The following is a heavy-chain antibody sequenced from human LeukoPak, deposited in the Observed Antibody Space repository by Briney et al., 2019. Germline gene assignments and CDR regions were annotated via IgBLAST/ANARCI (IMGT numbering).Heavy chain of an antibody. CDR3: ATDVRDEYSSGWYPIGY. Sequence: LPGGSLRLSCAASGFTFSSHWMNWVRQAPGKGLEWVANINQDGSEKYYVDSVKGRFTISRDNAKNSLYLLMNSLRAEDTAVYYCATDVRDEYSSGWYPIGYWGQGTLVTVSS. V-gene: IGHV3-7*01. CDR2: INQDGSEK. J-gene: IGHJ4*02. CDR1: GFTFSSHW. D-gene: IGHD6-19*01.